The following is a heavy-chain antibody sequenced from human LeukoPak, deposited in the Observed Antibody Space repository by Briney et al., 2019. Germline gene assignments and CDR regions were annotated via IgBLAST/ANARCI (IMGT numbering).Heavy chain of an antibody. V-gene: IGHV1-18*04. CDR3: ARDREYSSGWYLVY. D-gene: IGHD6-19*01. CDR1: GYTFTSYG. J-gene: IGHJ4*02. Sequence: ASVKVSCTASGYTFTSYGISWVRQAPGQGLEWMGWISAYNGNTNYAQELQGRVTMTTDTSTSTAYMELRSLRSDDTAVYYCARDREYSSGWYLVYWGQGTLVTVSS. CDR2: ISAYNGNT.